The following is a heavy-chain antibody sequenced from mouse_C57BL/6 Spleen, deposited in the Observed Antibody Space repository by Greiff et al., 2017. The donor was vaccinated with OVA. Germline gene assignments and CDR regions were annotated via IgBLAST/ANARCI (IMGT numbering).Heavy chain of an antibody. D-gene: IGHD4-1*01. V-gene: IGHV1-82*01. CDR2: IYPGDGDT. J-gene: IGHJ4*01. Sequence: VQLQESGPELVKPGASVKISCKASGYAFSSSWLNWVKQRPGQGLEWIGRIYPGDGDTNYNGKFKGKATLTADKSSSTAYMQLSSLTSEDSAVYFCAIGGTGYYYAMDYWGQGTSVTVSS. CDR3: AIGGTGYYYAMDY. CDR1: GYAFSSSW.